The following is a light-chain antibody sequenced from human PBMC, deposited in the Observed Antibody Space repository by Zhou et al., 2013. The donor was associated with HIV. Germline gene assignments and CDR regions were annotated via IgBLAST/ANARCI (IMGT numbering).Light chain of an antibody. CDR3: QQYDDLPIT. Sequence: DIQMTQSPSSLAASVGDRVTITCQASQDITNYLNWYQQQPGKAPRLLIYEASNLQTGVPSRFSGSGSGTDFTFTLTSLQPEDIATYYCQQYDDLPITFGQGTRLEIK. CDR1: QDITNY. V-gene: IGKV1-33*01. CDR2: EAS. J-gene: IGKJ5*01.